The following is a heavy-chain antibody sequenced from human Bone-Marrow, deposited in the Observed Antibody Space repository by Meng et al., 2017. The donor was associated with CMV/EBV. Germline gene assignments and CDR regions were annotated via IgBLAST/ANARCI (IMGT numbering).Heavy chain of an antibody. CDR3: ASGDQLLANYYGMDV. CDR2: INPRTDDT. Sequence: ASVKVSCKASTYTFIDHHIHWVRQAPGQGLEWMGWINPRTDDTKYAQKVQGRVTLSRDTSISTAYMDLSRLRSDDTAVYYCASGDQLLANYYGMDVWGQGTTVTVSS. D-gene: IGHD2-2*01. V-gene: IGHV1-2*02. CDR1: TYTFIDHH. J-gene: IGHJ6*02.